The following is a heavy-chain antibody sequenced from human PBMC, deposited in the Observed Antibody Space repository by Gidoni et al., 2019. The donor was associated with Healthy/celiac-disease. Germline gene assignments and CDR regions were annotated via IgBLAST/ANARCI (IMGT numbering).Heavy chain of an antibody. Sequence: EVQLVETGGGLIQPGGSLRLSCSASGFTVSSNYMSWVRQAPGKGLEWVSVIYSGGSTYYADSVKGRFTISRDNSKNTLYLQMNSLRAEDTAVYYCARGYYYDSSGYENWFDPWGQGTLVTVSS. CDR1: GFTVSSNY. CDR3: ARGYYYDSSGYENWFDP. J-gene: IGHJ5*02. V-gene: IGHV3-53*02. D-gene: IGHD3-22*01. CDR2: IYSGGST.